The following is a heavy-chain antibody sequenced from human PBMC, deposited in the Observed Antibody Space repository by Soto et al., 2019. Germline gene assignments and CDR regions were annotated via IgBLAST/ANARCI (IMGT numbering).Heavy chain of an antibody. J-gene: IGHJ6*02. V-gene: IGHV4-59*01. Sequence: SETLSLTCTVSGGSISSYYWSWIRQPPGKGLEWIGYIYYSGSTNYNPSLESRVTISVDTSKNQFSLKLSSVTAADTAVYYCARAPDYDFWSGQTRHYYYGMDVWGQGTTVTVSS. CDR2: IYYSGST. D-gene: IGHD3-3*01. CDR1: GGSISSYY. CDR3: ARAPDYDFWSGQTRHYYYGMDV.